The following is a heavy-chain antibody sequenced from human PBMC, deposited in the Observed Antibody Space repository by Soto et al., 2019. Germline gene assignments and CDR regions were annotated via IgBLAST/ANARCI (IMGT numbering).Heavy chain of an antibody. CDR3: AKVRLTDYLRYAPHL. CDR2: ISPNGDST. D-gene: IGHD2-8*01. J-gene: IGHJ3*01. V-gene: IGHV3-23*01. CDR1: GFTFNNYA. Sequence: EVQFLESGGGLVQPGGSRRLACAASGFTFNNYAMNWVRQAPGRGLEWVSIISPNGDSTYYADSVKGRITISRDNSQNTVFLQMNSLRAEDTAIYFCAKVRLTDYLRYAPHLWGQGTLVTVSS.